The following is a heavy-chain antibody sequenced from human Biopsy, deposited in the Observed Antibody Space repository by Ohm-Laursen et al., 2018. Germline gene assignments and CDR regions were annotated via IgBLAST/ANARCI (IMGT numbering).Heavy chain of an antibody. CDR1: GGSVGDYF. Sequence: SETLSLTCSVSGGSVGDYFLSWIRLVPGKRPEWIGYTYYRGTSENNPSLRSRVTTSVDISRNQFFLNMKSVTGADTAVYYCAAFPSSGGPAFDIWDQGTTVIVSS. J-gene: IGHJ3*02. CDR2: TYYRGTS. V-gene: IGHV4-59*02. CDR3: AAFPSSGGPAFDI.